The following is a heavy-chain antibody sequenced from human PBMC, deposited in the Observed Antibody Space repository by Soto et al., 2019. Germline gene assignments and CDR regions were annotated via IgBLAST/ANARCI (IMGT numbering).Heavy chain of an antibody. CDR3: ASIAYCSGGSCYTVRVW. J-gene: IGHJ4*02. CDR1: GYSFTSYW. V-gene: IGHV5-51*01. Sequence: GESLKISCKGSGYSFTSYWIGWVRQMPGKGLEWMGIIYPGDSDTRYSPSFQGQVTISADKSISTAYLQWSSLKASDTAMYYCASIAYCSGGSCYTVRVWWGQGTLATVSS. D-gene: IGHD2-15*01. CDR2: IYPGDSDT.